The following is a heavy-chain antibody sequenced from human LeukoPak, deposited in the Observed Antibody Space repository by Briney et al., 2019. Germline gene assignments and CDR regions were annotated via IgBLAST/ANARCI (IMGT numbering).Heavy chain of an antibody. CDR1: GFTFSSYW. V-gene: IGHV3-74*01. Sequence: PGGSLRLSCAASGFTFSSYWMHWVRQAPGKGLVWVSRIHRDGGMTRYADSVGGRFTISRDNAKNTLYLQMNSLRAEDTAIYYCVRETGTIGYYMDVWGKGTTVTVSS. CDR2: IHRDGGMT. CDR3: VRETGTIGYYMDV. D-gene: IGHD2-15*01. J-gene: IGHJ6*03.